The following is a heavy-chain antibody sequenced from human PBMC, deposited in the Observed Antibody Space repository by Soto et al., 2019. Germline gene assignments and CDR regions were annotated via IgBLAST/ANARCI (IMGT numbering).Heavy chain of an antibody. Sequence: GGSLRLSCAASGFTFRSFTTNWVRQAPGKGREWVSTISSNSAYIYYTDALRGRFTISRDNAKNSLHLQMNSLRAEDTAVYYCTRDASRDSSARGWFDPWGPGTLVTVAS. V-gene: IGHV3-21*01. CDR2: ISSNSAYI. CDR1: GFTFRSFT. J-gene: IGHJ5*02. CDR3: TRDASRDSSARGWFDP. D-gene: IGHD6-13*01.